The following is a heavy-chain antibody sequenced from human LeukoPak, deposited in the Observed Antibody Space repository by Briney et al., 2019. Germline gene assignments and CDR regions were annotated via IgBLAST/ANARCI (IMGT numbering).Heavy chain of an antibody. Sequence: PGGSLRLSCAASGFTFSDYYMSWIRQAPGKGLEWVSYISSSGSTIYYADSVKGRFTISRDNAKNSLYLQMNSRRAEDTAVYYCARESALLRYYDSSGYYNNDAFDIWGQGTMVTVSS. D-gene: IGHD3-22*01. V-gene: IGHV3-11*01. CDR3: ARESALLRYYDSSGYYNNDAFDI. CDR1: GFTFSDYY. J-gene: IGHJ3*02. CDR2: ISSSGSTI.